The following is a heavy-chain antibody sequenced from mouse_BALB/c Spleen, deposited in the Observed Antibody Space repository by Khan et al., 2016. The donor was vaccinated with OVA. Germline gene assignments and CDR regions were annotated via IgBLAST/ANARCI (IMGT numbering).Heavy chain of an antibody. Sequence: QMQLVESGAELAKPGASVKMSCKASGYTFINYWMNWVKQRPGQGLEWIGYINPTTGYTEYKLMFKDKATLTADKSSSTAHMQLSSLTSEDSAVYDYERRGLRWDFDYWGQGTTLTVSS. J-gene: IGHJ2*01. CDR2: INPTTGYT. V-gene: IGHV1-7*01. CDR1: GYTFINYW. CDR3: ERRGLRWDFDY. D-gene: IGHD1-1*01.